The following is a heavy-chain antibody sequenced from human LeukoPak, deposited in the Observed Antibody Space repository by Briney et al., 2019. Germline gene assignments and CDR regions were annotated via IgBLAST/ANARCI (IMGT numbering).Heavy chain of an antibody. V-gene: IGHV3-7*01. CDR3: ARDVDLRGVFLDY. D-gene: IGHD3-10*01. CDR2: VKQDGSER. Sequence: PGGSLRLSCAASGFTFSTYWMTWVRQAPGKGLEWVAKVKQDGSERYYVDCVKGRFTISRDNAKNSLYLQMNSLRAEDTAVYYCARDVDLRGVFLDYWGQGTLVTVSS. CDR1: GFTFSTYW. J-gene: IGHJ4*02.